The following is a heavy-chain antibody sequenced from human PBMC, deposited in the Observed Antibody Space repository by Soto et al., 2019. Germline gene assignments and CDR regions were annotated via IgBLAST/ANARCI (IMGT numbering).Heavy chain of an antibody. CDR1: GFTFSSYA. Sequence: EVQLLESGGGLVQPGGSLRLSCAASGFTFSSYAMNWVRQAPGKELEWVSVISGSGGSTYYTDSVKGRFTISRDNSKNTLYLQMNSLRAEDTAIYSCAKEQWLVHGGSDYWGQATLVTISS. J-gene: IGHJ4*01. CDR2: ISGSGGST. V-gene: IGHV3-23*01. D-gene: IGHD6-19*01. CDR3: AKEQWLVHGGSDY.